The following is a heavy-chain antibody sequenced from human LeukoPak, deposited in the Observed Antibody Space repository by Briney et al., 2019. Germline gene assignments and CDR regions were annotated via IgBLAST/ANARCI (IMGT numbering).Heavy chain of an antibody. CDR3: ARGSGRYYFHGMDV. D-gene: IGHD1-26*01. V-gene: IGHV4-4*07. Sequence: SETLSLTCTVSGGSISIYYWSWIRQPAGKGLEWIGRIYTSGSTNYNPSLKSRVTMSVDASKNQFSLKLSSVTAADTAVYYCARGSGRYYFHGMDVWGQGTTVTVSS. J-gene: IGHJ6*02. CDR1: GGSISIYY. CDR2: IYTSGST.